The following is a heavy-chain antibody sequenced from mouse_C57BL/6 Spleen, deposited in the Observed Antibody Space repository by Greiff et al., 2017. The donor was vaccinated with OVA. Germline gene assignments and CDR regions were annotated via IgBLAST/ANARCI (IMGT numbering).Heavy chain of an antibody. Sequence: EVQLQQSGPELVKPGASVKISCKASGYSFTGYYMNWVKQSPEKSLEWIGEINPSTGGTTYNQKFKAKATLTVDKSSSTAYMQLKSLTSEDSAVYYCAVIFCDYGVFDYWGQGTTLTVSS. CDR3: AVIFCDYGVFDY. CDR1: GYSFTGYY. V-gene: IGHV1-42*01. J-gene: IGHJ2*01. D-gene: IGHD2-4*01. CDR2: INPSTGGT.